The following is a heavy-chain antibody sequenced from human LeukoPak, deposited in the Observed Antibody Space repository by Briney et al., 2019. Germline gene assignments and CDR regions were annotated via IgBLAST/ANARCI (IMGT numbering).Heavy chain of an antibody. J-gene: IGHJ4*02. CDR1: GYIFTSYG. V-gene: IGHV1-18*01. CDR2: ISAYNANT. Sequence: GASVRVSCKASGYIFTSYGINWVRQAPGQGLERMGWISAYNANTNYAQKLQGRVTMTTDTSTSTAYMELRSLTSDDTAVYYCARDSIPGAHYDFWTSDHFDYWGQGTLVTVSS. D-gene: IGHD3-3*01. CDR3: ARDSIPGAHYDFWTSDHFDY.